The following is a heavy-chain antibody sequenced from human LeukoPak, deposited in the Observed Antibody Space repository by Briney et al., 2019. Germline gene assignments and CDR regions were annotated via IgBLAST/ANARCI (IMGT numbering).Heavy chain of an antibody. J-gene: IGHJ3*02. CDR1: GGSFSVYY. CDR3: ASRIAAAARTKAFDI. D-gene: IGHD6-13*01. Sequence: PSETLSHTCALYGGSFSVYYWSWIRPPPGKGLEWIGEINHSGRPNYNPSLKSRVTISVDTSKNQFSLKLSSVTAADTAVYYCASRIAAAARTKAFDIWGQGTMVTVSS. V-gene: IGHV4-34*01. CDR2: INHSGRP.